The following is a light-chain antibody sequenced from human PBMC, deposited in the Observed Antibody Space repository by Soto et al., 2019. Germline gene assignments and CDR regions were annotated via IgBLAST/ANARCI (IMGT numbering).Light chain of an antibody. Sequence: EIVMTQSPATLSVSPGERATLSCRASQSVSSNLAWYQQKPGQGPRLLIYGASTRATDIPGRFSGSGSGTEFTLTISSLQSEDFAVYYCQQYGSSPGTFGGGTKVDIK. CDR3: QQYGSSPGT. J-gene: IGKJ4*01. CDR2: GAS. CDR1: QSVSSN. V-gene: IGKV3-15*01.